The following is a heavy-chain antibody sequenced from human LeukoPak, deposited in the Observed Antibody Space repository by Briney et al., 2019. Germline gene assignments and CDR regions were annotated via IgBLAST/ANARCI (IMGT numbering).Heavy chain of an antibody. CDR3: TRLTTVTRTYYYYYMDV. V-gene: IGHV3-73*01. J-gene: IGHJ6*03. CDR1: GFTFSGSA. CDR2: IRSKANSYAT. D-gene: IGHD4-17*01. Sequence: QPGGSLSLSCAASGFTFSGSAMHWVRQASGKGLEWVGRIRSKANSYATAYAASVKGRFTISRDDSKNTAYLQMNSLKTEDTAVYYCTRLTTVTRTYYYYYMDVWGKGTTVTVSS.